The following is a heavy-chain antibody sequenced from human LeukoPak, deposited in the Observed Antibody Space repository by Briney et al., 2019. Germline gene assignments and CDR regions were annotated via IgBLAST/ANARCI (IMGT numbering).Heavy chain of an antibody. CDR2: ISSNGGST. D-gene: IGHD3-10*01. J-gene: IGHJ6*02. CDR3: ARDRVTMVRGAPAYYYYYGMDV. Sequence: GGSQRLSCAASGFTFSSYAMHWVRQAPGKGLEYVSAISSNGGSTYYANSVKGRFTISRDNSKNTLYLQMGSLRAEDMAVYYCARDRVTMVRGAPAYYYYYGMDVWGQGTTVTVSS. CDR1: GFTFSSYA. V-gene: IGHV3-64*01.